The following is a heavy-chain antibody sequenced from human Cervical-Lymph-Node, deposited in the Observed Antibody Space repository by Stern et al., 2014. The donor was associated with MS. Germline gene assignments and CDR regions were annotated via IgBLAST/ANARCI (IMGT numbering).Heavy chain of an antibody. CDR3: ARDCKLRYYYYGMDV. Sequence: QVQLVESGGGVVQPGRSLRLSCAASGFTFSSYGMPWVRQAPGKGLERVAVIWYDGSNKYYADSVKGRFTISRDNSKNTLYLQMNSLRAEDTAVYYCARDCKLRYYYYGMDVWGQGTTVTVSS. CDR1: GFTFSSYG. J-gene: IGHJ6*02. CDR2: IWYDGSNK. V-gene: IGHV3-33*01. D-gene: IGHD1-26*01.